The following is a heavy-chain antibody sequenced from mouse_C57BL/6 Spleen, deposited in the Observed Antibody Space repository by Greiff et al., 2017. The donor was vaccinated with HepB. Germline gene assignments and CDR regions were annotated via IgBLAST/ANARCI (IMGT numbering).Heavy chain of an antibody. J-gene: IGHJ2*01. CDR1: GYTFTDYY. V-gene: IGHV1-26*01. CDR2: INPNNGGT. CDR3: ANSNSFDY. Sequence: EVQLQQSGPELVKPGASVKISCKASGYTFTDYYMNWVKQSHGKSLEWIGDINPNNGGTSYNQKFKGKATLTVDKSSSTAYMELRSLTSEDSAVYYCANSNSFDYWGQGTTLTVSS. D-gene: IGHD2-5*01.